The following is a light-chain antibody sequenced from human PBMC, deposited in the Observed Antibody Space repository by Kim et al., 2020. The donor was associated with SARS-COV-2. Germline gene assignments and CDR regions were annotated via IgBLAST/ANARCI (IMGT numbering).Light chain of an antibody. V-gene: IGKV3-20*01. Sequence: SPGERATLSCRASQSVSSSYLAWYQQKPGQAPRLLIYGASSSATGVPDRFSGSGSGTDFTLTITRLEPEDFAVYYCQQYGNSPHTFGQGTKVDIK. CDR1: QSVSSSY. J-gene: IGKJ1*01. CDR2: GAS. CDR3: QQYGNSPHT.